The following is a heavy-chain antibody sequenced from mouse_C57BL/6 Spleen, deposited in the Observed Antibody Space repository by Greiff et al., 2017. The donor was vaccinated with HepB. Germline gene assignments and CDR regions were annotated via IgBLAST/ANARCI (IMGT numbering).Heavy chain of an antibody. D-gene: IGHD1-1*01. CDR3: AREKDYDGSIDY. CDR2: ISDGGSYT. V-gene: IGHV5-4*01. J-gene: IGHJ2*01. Sequence: EVQRVESGGGLVKPGGSLKLSCAASGFTFSSYAMSWVRQTPEKRLEWVATISDGGSYTYYPDNVKGRFTISRDNAKNNLYLQMSHLKSEDTAMYYCAREKDYDGSIDYWGQGTTLTVSS. CDR1: GFTFSSYA.